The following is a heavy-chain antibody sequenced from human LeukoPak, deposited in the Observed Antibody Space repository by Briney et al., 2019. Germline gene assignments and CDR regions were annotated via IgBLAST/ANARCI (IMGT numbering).Heavy chain of an antibody. J-gene: IGHJ4*02. CDR3: GKDLEWDPRGLDY. D-gene: IGHD1-26*01. CDR2: ISGGGGST. CDR1: GYTFSSYA. Sequence: GGSVRLSCAASGYTFSSYAMSWVRQAPGQGLEWVSGISGGGGSTYYADSLKGRVTISRDTSKNTLDLQMMSLRAEDAAVYYCGKDLEWDPRGLDYWGQGTLVTVSS. V-gene: IGHV3-23*01.